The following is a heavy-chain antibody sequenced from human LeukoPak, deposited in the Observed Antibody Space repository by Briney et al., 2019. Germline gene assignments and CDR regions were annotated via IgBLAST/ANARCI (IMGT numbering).Heavy chain of an antibody. CDR3: AKNLVVPAAIYSGQGFDP. J-gene: IGHJ5*02. CDR1: GFTFSSYS. V-gene: IGHV3-48*01. D-gene: IGHD2-2*01. CDR2: ISSSSSTI. Sequence: PGGSLRLSCAASGFTFSSYSMNWVRQAPGKGLEWVSYISSSSSTIYYADSVKGRFTISRDNSKNTLYLQMNSLRAEDTAVYYCAKNLVVPAAIYSGQGFDPWGQGTLVTVSS.